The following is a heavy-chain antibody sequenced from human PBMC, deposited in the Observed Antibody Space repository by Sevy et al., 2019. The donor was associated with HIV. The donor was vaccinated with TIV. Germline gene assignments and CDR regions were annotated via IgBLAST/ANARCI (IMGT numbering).Heavy chain of an antibody. Sequence: GGSLRLSCAASGFTFSSYAMSWVRQAPGKGLEWVSAISGSGGSTYYADSVKGRFTISRDNSKNTLYLQMNSLRAEDKAVYYCAKILYYYDSSGYYTDYWGQGTLVTVSS. D-gene: IGHD3-22*01. V-gene: IGHV3-23*01. J-gene: IGHJ4*02. CDR2: ISGSGGST. CDR1: GFTFSSYA. CDR3: AKILYYYDSSGYYTDY.